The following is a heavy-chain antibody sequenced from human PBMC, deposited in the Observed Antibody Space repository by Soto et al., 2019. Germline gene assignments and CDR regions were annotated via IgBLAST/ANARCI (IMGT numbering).Heavy chain of an antibody. CDR3: ARGGDGYNQAYKYYFDY. Sequence: QVQLVQSGAEVKKPGSSVKVSCRASGGTFSSYTISWVRQAPGQGLEWMGGIIPMCGTTRYAQKFQGRVTITADKSTNTAYMELSSLRSEDTAVYYCARGGDGYNQAYKYYFDYWGQGTLVTVSS. V-gene: IGHV1-69*06. D-gene: IGHD5-12*01. J-gene: IGHJ4*02. CDR1: GGTFSSYT. CDR2: IIPMCGTT.